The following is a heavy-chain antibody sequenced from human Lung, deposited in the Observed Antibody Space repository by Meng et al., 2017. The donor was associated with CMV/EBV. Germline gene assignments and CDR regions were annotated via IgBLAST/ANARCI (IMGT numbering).Heavy chain of an antibody. Sequence: ASXXVSXKASGYKFTDYGITWVRQAPGQGLEWMGWIYTYNGNTNFAQNVQGRGSMTRDTSTSTAYMELRSLRSDDTAVYYCARSKIAARSHYYYVMDVWGHGXTVTVSS. CDR3: ARSKIAARSHYYYVMDV. J-gene: IGHJ6*02. D-gene: IGHD6-6*01. V-gene: IGHV1-18*01. CDR2: IYTYNGNT. CDR1: GYKFTDYG.